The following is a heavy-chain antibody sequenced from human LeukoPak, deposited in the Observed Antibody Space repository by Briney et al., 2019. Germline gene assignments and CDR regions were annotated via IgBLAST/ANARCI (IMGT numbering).Heavy chain of an antibody. V-gene: IGHV3-74*01. CDR3: TISSGWYN. J-gene: IGHJ4*02. CDR2: INTDGRRT. CDR1: GFTFSSFW. Sequence: GGSLRPSCAASGFTFSSFWMHWVRQAPGKGLVWVSHINTDGRRTDYADSVKGRFTISRDNAKNTLYLQMNSLRAEDTAVYYCTISSGWYNWGQGTLVTVSS. D-gene: IGHD6-19*01.